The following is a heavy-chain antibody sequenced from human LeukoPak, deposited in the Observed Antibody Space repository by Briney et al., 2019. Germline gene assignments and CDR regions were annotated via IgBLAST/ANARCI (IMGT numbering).Heavy chain of an antibody. CDR1: GYPFSLYW. Sequence: PGGSLRLSCAASGYPFSLYWMHWVRQAPGKGLMWVSRIKGDGSITIDADSVKGRFTISRDNSENSMYLQMNSLRTEDTAVYYCARTLYGDYNNWYFDLWGRGTLVTVSS. J-gene: IGHJ2*01. D-gene: IGHD4-17*01. CDR2: IKGDGSIT. CDR3: ARTLYGDYNNWYFDL. V-gene: IGHV3-74*01.